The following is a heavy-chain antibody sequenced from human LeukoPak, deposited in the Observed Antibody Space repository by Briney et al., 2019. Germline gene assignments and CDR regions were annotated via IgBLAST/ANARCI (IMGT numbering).Heavy chain of an antibody. D-gene: IGHD3-10*01. Sequence: PGGSLRLSCAASGLTFSNSWMSWVRQAPGKGLEWVAHIQQGGSEKYYVDSVKGRFTISRDNAQNSLYLQMNSLRAEDTALYYCATEAYYHFDYWGQGTLVTVSS. V-gene: IGHV3-7*01. CDR3: ATEAYYHFDY. CDR2: IQQGGSEK. CDR1: GLTFSNSW. J-gene: IGHJ4*02.